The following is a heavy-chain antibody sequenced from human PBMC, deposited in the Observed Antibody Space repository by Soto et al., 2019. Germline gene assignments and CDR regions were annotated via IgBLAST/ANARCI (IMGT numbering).Heavy chain of an antibody. CDR2: ISSSSSTI. Sequence: GGSLRLSCAASGFTFSSYSMNWVRQAPGKGLEWVSYISSSSSTIYYADSVKGRFTISRDNAKNSLYLQMNSLRAEDTAVYYCARDWDGYDFVGIDYWGQGTLVTVSS. CDR1: GFTFSSYS. D-gene: IGHD5-12*01. CDR3: ARDWDGYDFVGIDY. V-gene: IGHV3-48*01. J-gene: IGHJ4*02.